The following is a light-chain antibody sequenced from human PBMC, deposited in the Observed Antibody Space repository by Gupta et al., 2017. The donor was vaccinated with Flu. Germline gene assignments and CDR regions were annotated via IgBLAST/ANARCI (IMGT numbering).Light chain of an antibody. CDR2: CYT. Sequence: SCTGACSMLLAVRGVLCRSMLPGTTSAHLLFCYTSQTSGVPARFSASTSGTSASLAITGLLSEDEGDYYCESCDDSMTYSWVFGGGTKLTVL. CDR3: ESCDDSMTYSWV. V-gene: IGLV1-40*01. CDR1: CSMLLAVRG. J-gene: IGLJ3*02.